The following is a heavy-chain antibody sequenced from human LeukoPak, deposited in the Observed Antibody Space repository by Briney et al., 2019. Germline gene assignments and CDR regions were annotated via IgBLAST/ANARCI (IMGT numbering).Heavy chain of an antibody. CDR3: ARDPKTGYISYYYYYGMDV. D-gene: IGHD6-13*01. CDR2: MNPNSGNT. J-gene: IGHJ6*02. CDR1: GYTFTSYD. V-gene: IGHV1-8*01. Sequence: ASVKVSCKASGYTFTSYDINWVRQATGQGLEWMGWMNPNSGNTGYAQKFQGRVTMTRNTSISTAYMELSSLRAEDTAVYYCARDPKTGYISYYYYYGMDVWGQGTTVTVSS.